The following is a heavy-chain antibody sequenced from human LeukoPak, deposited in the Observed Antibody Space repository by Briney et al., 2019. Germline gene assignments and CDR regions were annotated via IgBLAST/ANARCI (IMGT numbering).Heavy chain of an antibody. V-gene: IGHV3-23*01. CDR3: VRSGSGWSLDY. D-gene: IGHD6-19*01. J-gene: IGHJ4*02. CDR2: ISGSGSST. Sequence: GGPHRLSCTGSGFTFSAYVMTWLRQPPGQGLECVSCISGSGSSTYYADSVKGRFTISRDNSQNTVSLQVNSLRAEDTAVYYCVRSGSGWSLDYWGRGTLVTVSS. CDR1: GFTFSAYV.